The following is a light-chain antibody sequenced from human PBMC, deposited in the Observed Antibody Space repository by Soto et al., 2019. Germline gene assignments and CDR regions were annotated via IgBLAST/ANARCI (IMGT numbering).Light chain of an antibody. Sequence: DIQLTQSPSFLSASVGDRVTITCRASQGISSSLAWYQQKPGKAPKLLIYAASTLQSGVPSRFSGSGSGTEFTLTISSLRPEDFATYYCQQLNSYPRTFGQGTKVEIK. CDR3: QQLNSYPRT. J-gene: IGKJ1*01. CDR1: QGISSS. V-gene: IGKV1-9*01. CDR2: AAS.